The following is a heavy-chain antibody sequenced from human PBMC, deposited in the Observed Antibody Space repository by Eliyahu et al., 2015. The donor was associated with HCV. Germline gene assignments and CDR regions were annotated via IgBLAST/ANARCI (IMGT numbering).Heavy chain of an antibody. Sequence: QLQLQESGPGLVKPSETLSLTCSVSGGSITSSSDFWGWIRQPPGKGLEYIGNIYYSGSTYYNPPLKSRVTISVDTSKNQFPLKLSSVTAADTAVYYCARIPVTGMHFHHWGQGTLVTVSS. CDR3: ARIPVTGMHFHH. J-gene: IGHJ1*01. CDR1: GGSITSSSDF. V-gene: IGHV4-39*01. D-gene: IGHD6-19*01. CDR2: IYYSGST.